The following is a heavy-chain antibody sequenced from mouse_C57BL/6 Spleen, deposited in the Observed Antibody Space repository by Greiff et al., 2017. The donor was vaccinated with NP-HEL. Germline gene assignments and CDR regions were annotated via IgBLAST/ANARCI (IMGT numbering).Heavy chain of an antibody. CDR2: INYDGSST. CDR1: GFTFSDYY. V-gene: IGHV5-16*01. D-gene: IGHD1-1*01. J-gene: IGHJ3*01. CDR3: AREDYYGSSSPFAY. Sequence: EVQRVESEGGLVQPGSSMKLSCTASGFTFSDYYMAWVRQVPEKGLEWVANINYDGSSTYYLDSLKSRFIISRDNAKNILYLQMSSLKSEDTATYYCAREDYYGSSSPFAYWGQGTLVTVSA.